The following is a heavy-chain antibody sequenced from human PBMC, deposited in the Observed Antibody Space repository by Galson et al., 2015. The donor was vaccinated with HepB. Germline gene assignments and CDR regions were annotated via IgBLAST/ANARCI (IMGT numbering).Heavy chain of an antibody. J-gene: IGHJ5*02. Sequence: SVKVSCKASGYTFTSYARNWVRQAPGQGLEWMGWINTNTGNPTYAQGFTGRFVFSLDTSVSTAYLQISSLKAEDTAVYYCARDYDILTGYPPGFDPWGQGTLVTVSS. D-gene: IGHD3-9*01. CDR3: ARDYDILTGYPPGFDP. CDR1: GYTFTSYA. CDR2: INTNTGNP. V-gene: IGHV7-4-1*02.